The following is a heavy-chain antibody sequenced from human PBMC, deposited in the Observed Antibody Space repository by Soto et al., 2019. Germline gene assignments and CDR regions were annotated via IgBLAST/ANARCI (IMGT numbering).Heavy chain of an antibody. CDR3: APESGGDGGGSYGGGFDY. V-gene: IGHV1-2*02. CDR1: GYTFTGYY. Sequence: QVQLVQSGAEVKKPGASVKVSCKASGYTFTGYYMHWVRQAPGQGLEWMGWVNPNSGGTNYAQKFQGRVTMTRDTSISTAYMELSRLRSDDTAVYYCAPESGGDGGGSYGGGFDYWGQGTLVTVSS. D-gene: IGHD1-26*01. CDR2: VNPNSGGT. J-gene: IGHJ4*02.